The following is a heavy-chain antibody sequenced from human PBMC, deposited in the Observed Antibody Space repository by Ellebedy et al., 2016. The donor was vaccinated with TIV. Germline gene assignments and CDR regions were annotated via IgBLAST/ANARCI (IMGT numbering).Heavy chain of an antibody. J-gene: IGHJ6*03. CDR2: ISGSVTST. CDR1: GFTFSSYA. D-gene: IGHD1-26*01. CDR3: AKGPTTRYYYIDV. Sequence: GESLKISXAASGFTFSSYAMSWVRQAPGKGLEWVSAISGSVTSTYSADSVKGRFTISRDNSKNTLYLQMNSLRAEDTAVYYCAKGPTTRYYYIDVWGKGTTVTVSS. V-gene: IGHV3-23*01.